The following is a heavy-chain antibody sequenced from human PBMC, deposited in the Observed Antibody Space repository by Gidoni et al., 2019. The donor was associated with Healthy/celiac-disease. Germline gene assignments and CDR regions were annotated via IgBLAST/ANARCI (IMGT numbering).Heavy chain of an antibody. J-gene: IGHJ3*02. CDR1: GGSISSYY. V-gene: IGHV4-59*01. D-gene: IGHD2-2*01. CDR3: ARVWGSSTSWTPDAFDI. Sequence: QVQLQESGPGLVKPSETLSLTCTVSGGSISSYYWSWIRQPPGKGLEWIGYIYYSGSTNYNPSLKSRVTISVDTSKNQFSLKLSSVTAADTAVYYCARVWGSSTSWTPDAFDIWGQGTMVTVSS. CDR2: IYYSGST.